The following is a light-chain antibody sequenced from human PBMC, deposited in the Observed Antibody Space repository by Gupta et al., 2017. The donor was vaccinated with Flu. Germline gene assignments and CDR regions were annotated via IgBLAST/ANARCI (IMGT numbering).Light chain of an antibody. CDR3: QQYYSYPVT. V-gene: IGKV1-8*01. Sequence: QSPSSLSASTGDRVTITCRASQGISSYLAWYQQKPGKAPKLLTYAASTLQSGVPSRFSGSGSGTDFTLTISCLQSEDFATYYCQQYYSYPVTFGPGTKVDIK. CDR2: AAS. J-gene: IGKJ3*01. CDR1: QGISSY.